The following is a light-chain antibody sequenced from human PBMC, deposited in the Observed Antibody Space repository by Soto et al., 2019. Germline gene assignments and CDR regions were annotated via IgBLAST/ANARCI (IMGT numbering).Light chain of an antibody. CDR2: EVS. CDR1: SSDVGANNDY. Sequence: QSVLTQPPSASGSPGQSVTISCTRTSSDVGANNDYVSWYQQHPGKVPKLMIYEVSKRPPGVPDRFSGSKSGHTASLTVSGLQADDEADYYCSSYAGSDNFVFGTGTKVTVL. CDR3: SSYAGSDNFV. J-gene: IGLJ1*01. V-gene: IGLV2-8*01.